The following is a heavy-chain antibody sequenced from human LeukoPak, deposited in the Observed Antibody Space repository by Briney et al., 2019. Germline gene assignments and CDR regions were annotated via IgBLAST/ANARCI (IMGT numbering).Heavy chain of an antibody. D-gene: IGHD3-3*01. Sequence: GGSLRLSCAASGFTFSSYGMHWVRQAPGKGLEWVSSISSSSSYIYYADSVKGRFTISRDNSKNTLYLQMNSLRAEDTAVYYCAKDTMDPLAYWGQGTLVTVSS. J-gene: IGHJ4*02. CDR3: AKDTMDPLAY. V-gene: IGHV3-21*04. CDR1: GFTFSSYG. CDR2: ISSSSSYI.